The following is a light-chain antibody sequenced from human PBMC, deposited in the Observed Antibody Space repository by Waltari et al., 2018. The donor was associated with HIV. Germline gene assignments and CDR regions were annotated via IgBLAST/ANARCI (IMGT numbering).Light chain of an antibody. CDR1: SSDVGGYNY. Sequence: QSALTQPASVSGSPGQSITISCTGTSSDVGGYNYVSWYQQHPGKAPKLMIYEVSNRPSGVSNRFSGLQAEDEADYYCSSYTSSSTQVFGGGTKVTVL. CDR3: SSYTSSSTQV. J-gene: IGLJ3*02. CDR2: EVS. V-gene: IGLV2-14*03.